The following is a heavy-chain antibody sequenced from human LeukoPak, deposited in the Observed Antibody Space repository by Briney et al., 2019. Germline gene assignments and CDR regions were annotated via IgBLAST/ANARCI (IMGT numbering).Heavy chain of an antibody. CDR2: IIPIFGTA. D-gene: IGHD6-13*01. Sequence: SVKVSCKASGGTFSSYAISWVRQAPGQGLEWMGGIIPIFGTANYAQKFQGRVTITADESTSTAYMELSSLRSEDTAVYYCARVWAQAAAGVIWFDPWGQGTLVTVSS. CDR1: GGTFSSYA. V-gene: IGHV1-69*01. J-gene: IGHJ5*02. CDR3: ARVWAQAAAGVIWFDP.